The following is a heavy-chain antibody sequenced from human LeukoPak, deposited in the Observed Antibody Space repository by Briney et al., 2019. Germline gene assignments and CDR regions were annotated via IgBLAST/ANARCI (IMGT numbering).Heavy chain of an antibody. CDR1: GGSISSYY. J-gene: IGHJ5*02. CDR2: IYTSGST. CDR3: ARQKNGGSGCNWLEP. D-gene: IGHD3-16*01. V-gene: IGHV4-4*07. Sequence: SETLSLTCTVSGGSISSYYWSWIRQPAGKGLEWIGRIYTSGSTNHNPSLKSRVTMSVDTSKNQFSLKLSSVTAADTAVYYCARQKNGGSGCNWLEPWGQGTLVTVCS.